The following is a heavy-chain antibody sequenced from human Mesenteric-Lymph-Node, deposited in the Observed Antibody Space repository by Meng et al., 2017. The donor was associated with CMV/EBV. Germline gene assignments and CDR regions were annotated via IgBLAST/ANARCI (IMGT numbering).Heavy chain of an antibody. CDR2: INHSGST. CDR3: ARGSSYDILTGYFDY. Sequence: QVPFHPWGAGLLKPSEPLSVTCAFYGGSFSGYYWNWIRQSPEKGLEWIGEINHSGSTTYNPSFTSRIIISVDTSTNQISLNMSSVTAADTAVYYCARGSSYDILTGYFDYWGQGALVTVSS. V-gene: IGHV4-34*01. D-gene: IGHD3-9*01. CDR1: GGSFSGYY. J-gene: IGHJ4*02.